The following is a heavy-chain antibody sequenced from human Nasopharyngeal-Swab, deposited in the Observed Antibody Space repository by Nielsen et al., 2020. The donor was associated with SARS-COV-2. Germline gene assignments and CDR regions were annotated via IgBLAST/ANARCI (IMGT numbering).Heavy chain of an antibody. J-gene: IGHJ6*02. CDR1: GFTFSSYG. CDR2: IWYDGSNK. CDR3: ARDEQQLSYYYGMDV. V-gene: IGHV3-33*01. D-gene: IGHD6-13*01. Sequence: GGSLRLSCAASGFTFSSYGMHWVRQAPGKGLGWVAVIWYDGSNKYYADSVKGRFTISRDNSKNTLYLQMNSLRAEDTAVYYCARDEQQLSYYYGMDVWGQGTTVTVSS.